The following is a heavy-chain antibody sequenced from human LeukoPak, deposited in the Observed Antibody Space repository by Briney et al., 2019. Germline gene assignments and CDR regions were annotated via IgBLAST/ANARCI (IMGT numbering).Heavy chain of an antibody. D-gene: IGHD3-3*01. CDR1: GYTFTSYG. Sequence: ASVTVSCKASGYTFTSYGISWVRQAPGQGLEWMGWISAYNGNTNYAQKLQGRVTTTTDTSTSTAYMELRSLRSDDTAVYYRARHGSYYDFWSGYYKDYWGQGTLVTVSS. CDR2: ISAYNGNT. J-gene: IGHJ4*02. CDR3: ARHGSYYDFWSGYYKDY. V-gene: IGHV1-18*01.